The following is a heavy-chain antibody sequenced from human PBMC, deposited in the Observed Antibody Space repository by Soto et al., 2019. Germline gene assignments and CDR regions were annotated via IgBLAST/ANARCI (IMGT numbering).Heavy chain of an antibody. V-gene: IGHV1-18*01. CDR2: ISAYNGNT. D-gene: IGHD3-3*01. CDR3: ARGGPRFLEWLPHNYYYYYGMDV. J-gene: IGHJ6*02. CDR1: GYTFTSYG. Sequence: ASVKVSCKASGYTFTSYGISWVRQAPGQGLEWMGWISAYNGNTNYAQKLQGRDTMTTDTSTSTAYMELRSLRSDDTAVYYCARGGPRFLEWLPHNYYYYYGMDVWGQGTTVTVSS.